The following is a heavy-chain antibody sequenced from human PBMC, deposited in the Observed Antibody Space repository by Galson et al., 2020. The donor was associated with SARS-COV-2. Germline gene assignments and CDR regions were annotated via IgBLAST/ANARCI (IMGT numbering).Heavy chain of an antibody. Sequence: GESLKISCAASGFTFSSYGMHWVRQAPGKGLEWVAVIWYDGSNKYYADSVKGRFTISRDNSKNTLYLQMNSLRAEDTAVYYCARELWFGESFDYYYDMDVWGKGTTVTVSS. V-gene: IGHV3-33*01. CDR3: ARELWFGESFDYYYDMDV. CDR2: IWYDGSNK. J-gene: IGHJ6*03. D-gene: IGHD3-10*01. CDR1: GFTFSSYG.